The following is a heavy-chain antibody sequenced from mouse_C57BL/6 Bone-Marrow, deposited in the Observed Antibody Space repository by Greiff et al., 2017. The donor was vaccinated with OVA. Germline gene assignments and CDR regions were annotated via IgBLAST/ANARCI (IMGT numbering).Heavy chain of an antibody. CDR2: ISSGGDYI. V-gene: IGHV5-9-1*02. D-gene: IGHD2-3*01. CDR3: TRDGYYAMDY. J-gene: IGHJ4*01. CDR1: GFTFSSYA. Sequence: EVQGVESGEGLVKPGGSLKLSCAASGFTFSSYAMSWVRQTPEKRLEWVAYISSGGDYIYYADTVKGRCTISRDNARNTLYLQMSRLKSEDTAMYYCTRDGYYAMDYWGQGTSVTVSS.